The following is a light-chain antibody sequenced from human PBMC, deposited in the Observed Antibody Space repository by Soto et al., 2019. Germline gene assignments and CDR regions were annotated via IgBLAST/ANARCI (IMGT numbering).Light chain of an antibody. V-gene: IGLV1-44*01. Sequence: QSVLTQPPSASGTPGQRVTISCSGSRSNIGSNTANWYQLLPGTAPKLLIYSNNQRPSGVPDRFSGSKSGTSASLAISGPQSEDEADYYCAAWDDSLDGWVFGGGTTLTVL. J-gene: IGLJ3*02. CDR3: AAWDDSLDGWV. CDR1: RSNIGSNT. CDR2: SNN.